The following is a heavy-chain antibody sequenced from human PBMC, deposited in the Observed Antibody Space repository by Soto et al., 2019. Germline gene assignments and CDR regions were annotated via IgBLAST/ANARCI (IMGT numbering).Heavy chain of an antibody. D-gene: IGHD3-10*01. CDR3: ARVRITMVRGVIIDYYYYGMDV. V-gene: IGHV6-1*01. CDR2: TYYRSKWYN. Sequence: PSQTLSLTCVISGDSVSSNSAAWNWIRQSPSRGLEWLGRTYYRSKWYNDYAVSVKSRITINPDTSKNQFSLQLNSVTPEDTAVYYCARVRITMVRGVIIDYYYYGMDVWGQGTTVTVSS. J-gene: IGHJ6*02. CDR1: GDSVSSNSAA.